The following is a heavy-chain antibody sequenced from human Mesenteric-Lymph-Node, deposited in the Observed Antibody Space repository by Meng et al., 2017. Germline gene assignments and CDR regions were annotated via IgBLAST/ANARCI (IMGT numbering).Heavy chain of an antibody. CDR2: IYYSGST. Sequence: GSLRLSCTVSGGSISSSSYYWGWIRQPPGKGLEWIGSIYYSGSTYYNPSLKSRVTISVDTSKNQFSLKLSSVTAADTAVYYCARGPRCSGGSCYSVTRRPFDYWGQGTLVTVSS. D-gene: IGHD2-15*01. CDR1: GGSISSSSYY. V-gene: IGHV4-39*07. CDR3: ARGPRCSGGSCYSVTRRPFDY. J-gene: IGHJ4*02.